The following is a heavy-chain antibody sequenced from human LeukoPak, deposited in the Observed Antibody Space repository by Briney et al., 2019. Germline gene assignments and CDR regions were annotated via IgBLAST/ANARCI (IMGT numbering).Heavy chain of an antibody. V-gene: IGHV4-31*03. CDR3: ARAGNSAYYYYGMDV. CDR2: IYYSGST. CDR1: GGSISSGGYY. J-gene: IGHJ6*02. D-gene: IGHD4-23*01. Sequence: SETLSLTCTVSGGSISSGGYYWSWIRQHPGKGLEWIGYIYYSGSTYYNPSLKSRVTISVDTSKNQFSLKLRSVTAADTAVYYCARAGNSAYYYYGMDVWGQGTTVTVSS.